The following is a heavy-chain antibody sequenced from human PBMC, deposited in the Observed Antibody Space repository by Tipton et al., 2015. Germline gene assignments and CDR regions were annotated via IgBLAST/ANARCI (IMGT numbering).Heavy chain of an antibody. Sequence: GSLRLSCAASGFTFNNYWMTWVRQAPGKGLEWVANIKPDGSESYYLDSVKGRFTFSRDNAKNSLFLQMNSLRVEDTAVYYCARSGGYGWDYWGQGALVTASS. CDR3: ARSGGYGWDY. CDR1: GFTFNNYW. CDR2: IKPDGSES. V-gene: IGHV3-7*01. D-gene: IGHD5-12*01. J-gene: IGHJ4*02.